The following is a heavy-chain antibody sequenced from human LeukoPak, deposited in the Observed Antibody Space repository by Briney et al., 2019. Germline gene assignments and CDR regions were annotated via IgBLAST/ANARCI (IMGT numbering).Heavy chain of an antibody. CDR3: ARDEAYCSGGSCCDAFDI. V-gene: IGHV4-59*01. CDR2: IYYSGST. Sequence: SETLSLTCTVSGGSISSYYWSWIRQPPGKGLEWIGYIYYSGSTNYNPSLKSRVTISVDTSKNQFSLKLSSVTAADTAVYYCARDEAYCSGGSCCDAFDIWGQGTMVTVSS. CDR1: GGSISSYY. J-gene: IGHJ3*02. D-gene: IGHD2-15*01.